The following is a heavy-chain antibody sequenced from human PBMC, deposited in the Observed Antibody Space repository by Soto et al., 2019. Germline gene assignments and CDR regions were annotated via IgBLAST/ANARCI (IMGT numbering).Heavy chain of an antibody. CDR3: ARGPEVNGYNFGDY. D-gene: IGHD5-12*01. CDR2: INNDGSST. Sequence: EVQLEESGGGLVQPGGSLRLSCAASGFTFSSHLMHWVRQAPGKGLVWVSRINNDGSSTSYADSVKGRFTISRDNAKNTLYLQMNSLRAEDTAVYYCARGPEVNGYNFGDYWGQGTLVTVSS. V-gene: IGHV3-74*01. CDR1: GFTFSSHL. J-gene: IGHJ4*02.